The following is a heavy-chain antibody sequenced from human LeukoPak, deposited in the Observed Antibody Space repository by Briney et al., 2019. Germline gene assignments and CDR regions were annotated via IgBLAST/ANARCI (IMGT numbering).Heavy chain of an antibody. CDR1: GYTFTSYD. CDR2: MIPNSGNT. V-gene: IGHV1-8*01. J-gene: IGHJ4*02. D-gene: IGHD4-23*01. CDR3: ARLPYGGNTPRDY. Sequence: ASVKVSCKASGYTFTSYDINWVRQATGQGLEWMGWMIPNSGNTGYAQKFQGRVTMTRNNSISTAYMDLSSLRSEDTAVYYCARLPYGGNTPRDYWGQGTLVTVSS.